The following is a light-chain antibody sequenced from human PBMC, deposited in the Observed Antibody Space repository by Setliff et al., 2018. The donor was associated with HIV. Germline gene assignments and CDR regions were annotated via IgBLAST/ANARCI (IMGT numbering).Light chain of an antibody. CDR2: DVS. Sequence: QSALAQPASVSGSPGQSITISCTGTSSDIAIYSFVSWYQHHPGKAPKLIIYDVSNRPSGVSNRFSGSKSGNTASLTISGLQAEDEADYYCSSYTSSSTLVFGTGTKVTVL. J-gene: IGLJ1*01. V-gene: IGLV2-14*03. CDR1: SSDIAIYSF. CDR3: SSYTSSSTLV.